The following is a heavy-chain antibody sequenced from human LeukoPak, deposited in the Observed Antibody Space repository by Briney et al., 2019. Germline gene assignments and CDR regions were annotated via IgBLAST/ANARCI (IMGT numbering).Heavy chain of an antibody. Sequence: SETLSLTCTVSGGSFSSYYWSWIRQPAGKGLDWIGRIYNSGGTNYNPSLESRVTMSVDTSKNQFSLKLSSVTAADTAVYYCARAHCTATSCHHFDYWGQGALVTVSS. CDR1: GGSFSSYY. CDR2: IYNSGGT. J-gene: IGHJ4*02. V-gene: IGHV4-4*07. D-gene: IGHD2-2*01. CDR3: ARAHCTATSCHHFDY.